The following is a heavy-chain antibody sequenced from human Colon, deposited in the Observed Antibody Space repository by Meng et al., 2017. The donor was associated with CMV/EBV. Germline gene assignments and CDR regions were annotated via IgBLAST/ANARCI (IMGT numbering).Heavy chain of an antibody. CDR1: GVSISSDNW. CDR2: IYHSGTT. D-gene: IGHD5-18*01. CDR3: AKIPLGYSLSPLVGLDP. V-gene: IGHV4-4*02. Sequence: QVQVPDSSPGLVTPSVTLSLTGSGSGVSISSDNWWTWVRQPPGKGLEWIGEIYHSGTTNYNPSLKSRVTISVDKSKNQVSLNLSSVTAADTAVYFCAKIPLGYSLSPLVGLDPWGQGTLVTVSS. J-gene: IGHJ5*02.